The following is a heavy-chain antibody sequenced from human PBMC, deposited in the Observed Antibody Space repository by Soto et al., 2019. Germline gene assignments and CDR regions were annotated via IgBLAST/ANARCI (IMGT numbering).Heavy chain of an antibody. V-gene: IGHV3-21*01. CDR3: ARSGEILQTFDS. CDR2: ISGSSSYI. CDR1: GVSFSDYS. Sequence: GGSLRLSCVVSGVSFSDYSMNWVRQAPGKGLEWVALISGSSSYIYYADSVKGRFTISRGNAKNSLFLQMDSLRVEDTAVYYCARSGEILQTFDSWGQGTLVTVSS. D-gene: IGHD1-26*01. J-gene: IGHJ4*02.